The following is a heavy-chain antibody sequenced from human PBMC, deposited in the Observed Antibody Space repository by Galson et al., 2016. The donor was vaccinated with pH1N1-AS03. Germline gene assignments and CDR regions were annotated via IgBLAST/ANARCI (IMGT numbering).Heavy chain of an antibody. V-gene: IGHV4-61*01. CDR2: IYYTGIT. D-gene: IGHD3-9*01. J-gene: IGHJ4*02. Sequence: ETLSLTCTASGDSVSGGTYYWNWIRQPPGKGLEWIGYIYYTGITNYNPSLESRLTISIDRSKNQISLTLGSVTAADTAMYYCARNGVLTGYHATGRERVDYWGQGTLVIVSS. CDR3: ARNGVLTGYHATGRERVDY. CDR1: GDSVSGGTYY.